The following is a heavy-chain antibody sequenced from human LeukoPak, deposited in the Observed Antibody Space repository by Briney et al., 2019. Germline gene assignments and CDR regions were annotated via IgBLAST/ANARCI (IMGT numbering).Heavy chain of an antibody. CDR3: ARYWGTGTTFSYSDY. D-gene: IGHD1-1*01. Sequence: ASVKVSCKASGYTFTSYGISWVRQAPGQGLEWMGWISAYNGNTNYAQKLQGRVTMTTDTSTSTAYMELRSLRSDDTAVYYCARYWGTGTTFSYSDYWGQGTLVTVSS. V-gene: IGHV1-18*01. CDR2: ISAYNGNT. J-gene: IGHJ4*02. CDR1: GYTFTSYG.